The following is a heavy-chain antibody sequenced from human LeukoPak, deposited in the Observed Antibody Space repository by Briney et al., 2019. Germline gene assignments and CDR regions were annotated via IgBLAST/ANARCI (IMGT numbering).Heavy chain of an antibody. D-gene: IGHD6-13*01. J-gene: IGHJ5*02. Sequence: ASVKVSCKASGGTFSSYAISWVRQAPGQGLEWMGRIIPILGIANYAQKFQGRVTITADKSTSTAYMELSSLRSEDTAVYYCARGIYSSSFIWFDPWGQGTLVTVSS. V-gene: IGHV1-69*04. CDR2: IIPILGIA. CDR1: GGTFSSYA. CDR3: ARGIYSSSFIWFDP.